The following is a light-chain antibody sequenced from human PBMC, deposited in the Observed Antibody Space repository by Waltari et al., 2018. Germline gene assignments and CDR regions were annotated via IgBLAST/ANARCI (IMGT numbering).Light chain of an antibody. Sequence: QSALTQPASVSGSPGQSITIPCTAASSDIGSYNIASWYQQHPGKAPKLMVYDVFYRPSGVSNRFSASKSGNTASLTISGLQAEDEADYYCCSYAGSYTWVFGGGTKLTVL. J-gene: IGLJ3*02. CDR1: SSDIGSYNI. CDR2: DVF. CDR3: CSYAGSYTWV. V-gene: IGLV2-23*02.